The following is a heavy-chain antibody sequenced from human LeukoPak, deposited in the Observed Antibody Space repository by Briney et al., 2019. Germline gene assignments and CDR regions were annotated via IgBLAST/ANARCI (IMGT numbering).Heavy chain of an antibody. J-gene: IGHJ3*02. D-gene: IGHD3-10*01. CDR2: ISLGNSET. CDR3: ARRYYYGSRGAFDI. CDR1: GYSFTTYW. Sequence: GESLKISCKTSGYSFTTYWIGWVRQMPGKGLEWMGVISLGNSETKYSPPFQGQVTISADKSINTAYLQWSSLKASDTAMYYCARRYYYGSRGAFDIWGQGTMVTVSS. V-gene: IGHV5-51*01.